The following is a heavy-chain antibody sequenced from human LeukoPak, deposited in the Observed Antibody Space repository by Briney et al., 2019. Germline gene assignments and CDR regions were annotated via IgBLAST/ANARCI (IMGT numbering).Heavy chain of an antibody. CDR3: ARSSERGVIGPDAFDI. D-gene: IGHD3-10*01. V-gene: IGHV5-51*01. Sequence: KLGESLKISCKGSGYSFSSYRIGWVRQMPGKGLEWMGIIYPGDSDTRYRPSFRGQVTISADKSISTAYLQWSSLKASDTAMYYCARSSERGVIGPDAFDIWGQGTMVTVSS. J-gene: IGHJ3*02. CDR2: IYPGDSDT. CDR1: GYSFSSYR.